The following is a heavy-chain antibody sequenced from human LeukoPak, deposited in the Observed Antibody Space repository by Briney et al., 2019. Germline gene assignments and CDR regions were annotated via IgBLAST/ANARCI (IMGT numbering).Heavy chain of an antibody. CDR2: IYYSGSA. D-gene: IGHD2-2*01. V-gene: IGHV4-39*01. CDR1: GGSISSSRCF. Sequence: PSETLSLTCTVSGGSISSSRCFWGWIRQPPGKGLEWIGSIYYSGSAYYNPSLKSRVTISVDSSKNQFSLKLRSVTAADTAVFYCARHSCSGISCPTPLYNWFDPWGQGTLVTVSS. CDR3: ARHSCSGISCPTPLYNWFDP. J-gene: IGHJ5*02.